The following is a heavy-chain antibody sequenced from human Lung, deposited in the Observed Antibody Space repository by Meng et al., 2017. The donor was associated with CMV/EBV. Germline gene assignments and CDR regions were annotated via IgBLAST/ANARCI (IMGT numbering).Heavy chain of an antibody. D-gene: IGHD3-22*01. CDR2: IRYDGSNK. Sequence: SXAASGFTFSSYGMHWVRQAPGKGLEWVAFIRYDGSNKYYADSVKGRFTISRDNSKNTLYLQMNSLRAEDTAVYYCAKDPNPHYYDSSGLDYWGREXWSPSPQ. V-gene: IGHV3-30*02. CDR3: AKDPNPHYYDSSGLDY. CDR1: GFTFSSYG. J-gene: IGHJ4*02.